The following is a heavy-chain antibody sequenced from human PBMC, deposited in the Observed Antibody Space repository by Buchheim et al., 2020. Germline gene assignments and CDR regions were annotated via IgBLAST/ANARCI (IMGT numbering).Heavy chain of an antibody. Sequence: VQLVESGGGLVKPGGSLRLSCAASGFAFNTHAMHWVRQAPGKGLEWVAFIWYDGSEKHYIDSVKGRFSISRDNSKNTLYLEMNSLGGEDTAVYYCARDPPNSGWALDYWGQGTL. D-gene: IGHD6-19*01. CDR1: GFAFNTHA. CDR2: IWYDGSEK. CDR3: ARDPPNSGWALDY. J-gene: IGHJ4*02. V-gene: IGHV3-33*01.